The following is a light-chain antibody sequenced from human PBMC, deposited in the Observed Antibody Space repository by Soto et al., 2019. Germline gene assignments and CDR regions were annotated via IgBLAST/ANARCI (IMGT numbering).Light chain of an antibody. CDR3: QQYGSSPLT. J-gene: IGKJ4*01. V-gene: IGKV3-20*01. CDR1: QSVRSTY. Sequence: EIVLTQSPDTLSLSPGDRATLSCRARQSVRSTYLAWYQQKPGQAPRLLIYSASSRDTGIPDRFSGSGSGTDFTLTISGLAPEDFAVYYCQQYGSSPLTFGGGTKVDIK. CDR2: SAS.